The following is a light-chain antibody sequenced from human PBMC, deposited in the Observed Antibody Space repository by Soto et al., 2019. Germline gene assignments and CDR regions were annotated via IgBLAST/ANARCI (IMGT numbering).Light chain of an antibody. V-gene: IGLV3-21*04. Sequence: SYELAQPPSVSVAPGKTATISCGGKYIGTKSVHWYQQKPGQAPILVISYDKDRPSGIPERFSGSNSGNTATLTISRVEAGDEDDYYCQVWANDGDLYVVFGGGTKLTVL. CDR1: YIGTKS. CDR3: QVWANDGDLYVV. CDR2: YDK. J-gene: IGLJ2*01.